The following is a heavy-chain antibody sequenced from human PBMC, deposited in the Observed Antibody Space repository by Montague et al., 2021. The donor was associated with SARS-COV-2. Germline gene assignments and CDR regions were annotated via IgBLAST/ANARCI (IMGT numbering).Heavy chain of an antibody. Sequence: TLSLTCTVSGGSISSGSYYWSWIRQPAGKGLEWIGHIYTSGSTNYNPSLKSRVTISVDTSKNQFSLKLSSVTAADTAVYYCASRNHYCSGGSCYSDNYYYGMDVWGQGTTVTVSS. J-gene: IGHJ6*02. CDR1: GGSISSGSYY. CDR3: ASRNHYCSGGSCYSDNYYYGMDV. D-gene: IGHD2-15*01. CDR2: IYTSGST. V-gene: IGHV4-61*09.